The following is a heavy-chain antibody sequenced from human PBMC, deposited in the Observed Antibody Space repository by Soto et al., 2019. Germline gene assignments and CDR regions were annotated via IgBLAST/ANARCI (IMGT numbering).Heavy chain of an antibody. D-gene: IGHD2-8*01. CDR1: GFTFSSYA. J-gene: IGHJ4*02. CDR2: ISGSGGST. V-gene: IGHV3-23*01. CDR3: AKYCTNGVCYDY. Sequence: GGSLRLSCAASGFTFSSYAMSWVRQAPGKGLEWVSAISGSGGSTYYADSVKGRFIISRDNSKNTLYLQMNSLRAEDTAVYYCAKYCTNGVCYDYWGQGTLVTVSS.